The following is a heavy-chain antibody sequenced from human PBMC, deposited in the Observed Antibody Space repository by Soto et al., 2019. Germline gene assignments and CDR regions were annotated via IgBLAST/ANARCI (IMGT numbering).Heavy chain of an antibody. CDR3: ARGAGFSYASTWFDI. Sequence: SETLSLTCAVSGGSISSGGYYWTWIRQAPGKGLEWVGHIYYTGSTNYNPALNDRVTISVDTSKNHFSLQLTSVAAADTAVYYCARGAGFSYASTWFDIWGQGTLVTVS. D-gene: IGHD5-18*01. V-gene: IGHV4-61*03. CDR1: GGSISSGGYY. J-gene: IGHJ5*02. CDR2: IYYTGST.